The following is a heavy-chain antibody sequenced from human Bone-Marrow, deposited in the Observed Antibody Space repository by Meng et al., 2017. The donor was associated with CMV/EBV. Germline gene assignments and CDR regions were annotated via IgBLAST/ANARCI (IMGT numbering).Heavy chain of an antibody. V-gene: IGHV6-1*01. J-gene: IGHJ6*02. CDR3: ARDWRSYYDFWSGYYGMDG. Sequence: SCAISGDSVSSKSAAWNWIRQSPSRGLEWLGRTYYRSKWYNDYAVFVQSRIIINPDTSKNQFSLQLNSVTPEDTAVYYCARDWRSYYDFWSGYYGMDGWGQGTTVTVSS. CDR1: GDSVSSKSAA. CDR2: TYYRSKWYN. D-gene: IGHD3-3*01.